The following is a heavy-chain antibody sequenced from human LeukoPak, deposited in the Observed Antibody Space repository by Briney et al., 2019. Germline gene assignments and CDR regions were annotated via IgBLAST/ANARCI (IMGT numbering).Heavy chain of an antibody. CDR1: GGSISSYY. D-gene: IGHD3-10*01. CDR3: ARQAVPGWFDP. J-gene: IGHJ5*02. CDR2: IYTSGST. V-gene: IGHV4-4*09. Sequence: SETLSLTCTVSGGSISSYYWSWIRQPPGKGLEWIGYIYTSGSTNYNPSLKSRVTISVDTSKNQFSLKLSSVTAADTAVYYCARQAVPGWFDPWGQGTLVTVSS.